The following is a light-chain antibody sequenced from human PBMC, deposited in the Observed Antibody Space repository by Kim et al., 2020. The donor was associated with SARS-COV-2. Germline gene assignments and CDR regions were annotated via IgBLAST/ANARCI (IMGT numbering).Light chain of an antibody. CDR3: CSYAGDDKYD. J-gene: IGLJ1*01. CDR2: DVS. CDR1: SSDVGGYDW. V-gene: IGLV2-11*03. Sequence: GQSVTISCTGTSSDVGGYDWVSWYQQHPGKAPKLIISDVSKRPSGVPDRFSGSKSGNSASLTVSGLQAEDEADYYCCSYAGDDKYDFGTGTKVTVL.